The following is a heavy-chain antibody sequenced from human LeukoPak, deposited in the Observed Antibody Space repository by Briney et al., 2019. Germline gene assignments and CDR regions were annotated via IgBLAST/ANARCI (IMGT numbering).Heavy chain of an antibody. J-gene: IGHJ4*02. CDR3: ARATLWQPAARAGYFDY. CDR2: IYYSGST. Sequence: SETLSLTCTVSGGSISSSSYYWGWIRQPPGKGLEWIGSIYYSGSTYYNPSLKSRVTISVDTSKNQFSLKLSSVTAADTAVYYCARATLWQPAARAGYFDYWGQGTLVTVSS. D-gene: IGHD2-2*01. V-gene: IGHV4-39*07. CDR1: GGSISSSSYY.